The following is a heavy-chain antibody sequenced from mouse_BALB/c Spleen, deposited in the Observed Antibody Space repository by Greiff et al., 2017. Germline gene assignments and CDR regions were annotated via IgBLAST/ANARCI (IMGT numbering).Heavy chain of an antibody. J-gene: IGHJ4*01. CDR3: TRDGGPYYAMDY. Sequence: QVQLQQSGAELVRPGASVTLSCKASGYTFTDYEMHWVKQTPVHGLEWIGAIDPETGGTAYNQKFKGKATLTADNSSSTAYMELRSLTSEDSAVYYCTRDGGPYYAMDYWGQGTSVTVSS. CDR1: GYTFTDYE. D-gene: IGHD1-1*02. CDR2: IDPETGGT. V-gene: IGHV1-15*01.